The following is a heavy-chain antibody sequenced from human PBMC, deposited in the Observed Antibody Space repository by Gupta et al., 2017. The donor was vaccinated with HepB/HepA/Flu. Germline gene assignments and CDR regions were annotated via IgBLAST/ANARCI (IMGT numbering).Heavy chain of an antibody. Sequence: QVQLVQSGADVQQPGASAKVSCKASGYTFTSYDINWVRQATGQGLEWMGWMKPNSGNTGYAQKFQGRVTMTRNTSIRTAYMELSSLRSEGTAVYYCATAWIYAGAFEIWGQGTMVTVSS. CDR2: MKPNSGNT. D-gene: IGHD5-12*01. CDR1: GYTFTSYD. V-gene: IGHV1-8*01. CDR3: ATAWIYAGAFEI. J-gene: IGHJ3*02.